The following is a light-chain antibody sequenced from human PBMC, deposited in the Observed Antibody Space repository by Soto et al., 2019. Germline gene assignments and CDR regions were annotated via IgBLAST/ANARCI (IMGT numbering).Light chain of an antibody. V-gene: IGKV1-39*01. CDR1: QSISTY. CDR2: ATS. J-gene: IGKJ1*01. CDR3: QQSYSTPPGT. Sequence: QLTQSPSSLSASVGDRVTITCRASQSISTYLIWYQQKPGKAPKLLIYATSSLQSGVPSRFSGSGSGTDFTLTISSLQPEDFATYYCQQSYSTPPGTFGQGTKVEIK.